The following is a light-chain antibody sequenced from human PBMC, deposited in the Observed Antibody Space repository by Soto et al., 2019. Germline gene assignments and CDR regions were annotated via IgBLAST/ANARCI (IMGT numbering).Light chain of an antibody. CDR3: LQDINSPWT. Sequence: AIQMTQSPSSLSASVGDRGTISCRAVQAIANAIGWSQQKPGKPPKALIYAASNLPSELPPRFSGSGSSTDFALAISSLQPEDSATYYCLQDINSPWTFRPGTTVDIK. J-gene: IGKJ1*01. CDR1: QAIANA. V-gene: IGKV1-6*01. CDR2: AAS.